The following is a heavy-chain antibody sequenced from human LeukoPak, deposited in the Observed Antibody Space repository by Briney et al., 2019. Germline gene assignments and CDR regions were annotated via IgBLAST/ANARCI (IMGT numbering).Heavy chain of an antibody. Sequence: ASVKVSCKASGYTFTSYGISWVRQAPGQGLEWMGWISAYNGNTNYAQKLQGRVTMTTDTSTSTAYMELRSLRSDDTAVYYCARDNWAPTRAYYYDSSGYRGSDWYFDLWGRGTLVTVSS. J-gene: IGHJ2*01. CDR2: ISAYNGNT. CDR3: ARDNWAPTRAYYYDSSGYRGSDWYFDL. D-gene: IGHD3-22*01. CDR1: GYTFTSYG. V-gene: IGHV1-18*01.